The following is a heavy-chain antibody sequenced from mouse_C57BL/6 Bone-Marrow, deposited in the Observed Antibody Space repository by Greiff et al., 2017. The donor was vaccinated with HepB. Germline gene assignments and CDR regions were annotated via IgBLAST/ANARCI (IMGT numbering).Heavy chain of an antibody. J-gene: IGHJ1*03. Sequence: QVQLQQSGAELVRPGASVTLSCKASGYTFTDYEMHWVKQTPVHGLEWIGAIDPETGGTAYNQKFKGKAILTADKSSSTAYMALRSLTSADSAVYYCTRGDYGSSYWYFDVWGTGTTVTVSS. D-gene: IGHD1-1*01. CDR3: TRGDYGSSYWYFDV. V-gene: IGHV1-15*01. CDR2: IDPETGGT. CDR1: GYTFTDYE.